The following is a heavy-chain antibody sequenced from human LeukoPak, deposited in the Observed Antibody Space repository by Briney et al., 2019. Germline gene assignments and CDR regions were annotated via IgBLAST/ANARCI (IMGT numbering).Heavy chain of an antibody. D-gene: IGHD3-10*01. J-gene: IGHJ4*02. V-gene: IGHV3-66*01. CDR3: ARDWDNGELHPTD. CDR2: IYSGGDT. CDR1: GFTVSRNY. Sequence: GGSLRLSCAASGFTVSRNYMSWVRQAPGKGLEWVSVIYSGGDTYYADSVKGRFTISRDKSKNTLYLQMNSLRAEDTAVYYCARDWDNGELHPTDWGQGTLVTVSS.